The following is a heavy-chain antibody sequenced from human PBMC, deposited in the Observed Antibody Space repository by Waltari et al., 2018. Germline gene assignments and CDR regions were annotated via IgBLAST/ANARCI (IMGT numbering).Heavy chain of an antibody. J-gene: IGHJ6*03. CDR1: GGSISSYY. CDR3: ARASRYQLLSSHYYYYYMDV. Sequence: QVQLQESGPGLVKPSETLSLTCTVSGGSISSYYWSWIRQPAGKGLEWIGRIYTSGGPTYTPALKSRDTMSVDTSKNQFSLKLSSGTAADTAVYYCARASRYQLLSSHYYYYYMDVWGKGTTVTISS. V-gene: IGHV4-4*07. D-gene: IGHD2-2*01. CDR2: IYTSGGP.